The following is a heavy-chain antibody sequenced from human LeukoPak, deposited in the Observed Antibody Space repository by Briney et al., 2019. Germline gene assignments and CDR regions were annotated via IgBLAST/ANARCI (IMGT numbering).Heavy chain of an antibody. D-gene: IGHD1-1*01. Sequence: GESLRISCKGSGYSFISYWISWVRQMPGKGLEWMGRIDPSDSYTNYSPSFQGHVTISADKSMSTAYLQWSNLKASDTAMYYCARHPLVHPEFDPWGQGTLVTVSS. CDR2: IDPSDSYT. J-gene: IGHJ5*02. CDR3: ARHPLVHPEFDP. CDR1: GYSFISYW. V-gene: IGHV5-10-1*01.